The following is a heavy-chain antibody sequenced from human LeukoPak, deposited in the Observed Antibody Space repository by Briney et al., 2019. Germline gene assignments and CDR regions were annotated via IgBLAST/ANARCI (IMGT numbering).Heavy chain of an antibody. D-gene: IGHD6-13*01. CDR1: GFTFSSYG. V-gene: IGHV3-48*04. J-gene: IGHJ4*02. CDR3: AREGWQLEYDY. Sequence: GRSLRLSCAASGFTFSSYGMHWVRQAPGKGLEWVSYISSSGSTIYYADSVKGRFTISRDNAKNSLYLQMNSLRAEDTAVYYCAREGWQLEYDYWGQGTLVTVSS. CDR2: ISSSGSTI.